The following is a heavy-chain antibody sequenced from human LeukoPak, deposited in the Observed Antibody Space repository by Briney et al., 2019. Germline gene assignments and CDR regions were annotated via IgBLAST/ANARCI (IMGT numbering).Heavy chain of an antibody. CDR3: ARGGGLDV. D-gene: IGHD3-16*01. CDR1: GFTFXXYW. Sequence: SXRLSXAAXGFTFXXYWMNWARQAPGKGLEWVASINHNGNVNYYVDSVKGRFTISRDNAKNSLYLQMSNSRAEDTAVYFCARGGGLDVWGQGATVTVSS. V-gene: IGHV3-7*03. CDR2: INHNGNVN. J-gene: IGHJ6*02.